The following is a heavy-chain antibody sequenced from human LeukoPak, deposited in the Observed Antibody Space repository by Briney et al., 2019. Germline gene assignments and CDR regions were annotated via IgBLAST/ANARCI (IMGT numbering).Heavy chain of an antibody. V-gene: IGHV3-9*03. CDR3: AKSGSSSGPPDY. CDR1: GFTFSSYA. Sequence: GGSLRLSCAASGFTFSSYAMHWVRQAPGKGLEWVSGISWNSGSIGYADSVKGRFTISRDNAKNSLYLQMNSLRAEDMALYYCAKSGSSSGPPDYWGQGTLVTVSS. CDR2: ISWNSGSI. J-gene: IGHJ4*02. D-gene: IGHD3-22*01.